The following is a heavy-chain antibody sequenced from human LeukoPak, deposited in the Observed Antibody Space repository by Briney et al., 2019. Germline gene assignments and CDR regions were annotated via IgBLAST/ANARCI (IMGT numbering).Heavy chain of an antibody. J-gene: IGHJ4*02. Sequence: GGSLRLSCAASGFTFSSYSMNWVRQAPGKGLEWMGIINPSGGSTSYAQKFQGRVTMTRDTSTSTVYMELSSLRSEDTAVYYCARDVGDGYAEDYWGQGTLVTVSS. D-gene: IGHD5-24*01. CDR2: INPSGGST. CDR3: ARDVGDGYAEDY. CDR1: GFTFSSYS. V-gene: IGHV1-46*01.